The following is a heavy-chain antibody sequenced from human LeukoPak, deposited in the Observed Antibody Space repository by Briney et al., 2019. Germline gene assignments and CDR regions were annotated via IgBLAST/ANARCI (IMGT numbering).Heavy chain of an antibody. CDR1: GFSFDDHT. J-gene: IGHJ3*02. Sequence: GGSLRLSCAASGFSFDDHTMNWVCQAPGKGLEWVSLITWDGGTTYNADSVKGRCTISRDNIKYSLYLQMNSLRTEDTALYYCARSTAMVTWGSFDIWGQGTLVTVSS. CDR2: ITWDGGTT. D-gene: IGHD5-18*01. CDR3: ARSTAMVTWGSFDI. V-gene: IGHV3-43*01.